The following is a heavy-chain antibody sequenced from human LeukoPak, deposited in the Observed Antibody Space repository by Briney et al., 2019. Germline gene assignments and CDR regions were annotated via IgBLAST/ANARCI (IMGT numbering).Heavy chain of an antibody. Sequence: PSETLSLTCTVSSGSIGSSNYYWGWIRQPSGKGLEWIGSIYYSGIAYYNPTLKSRVTISVDASKSHFSLRLSSVTAADTAVYYCARQVNSMAGTHFDVWGLGTLVPVSS. CDR1: SGSIGSSNYY. CDR2: IYYSGIA. D-gene: IGHD6-19*01. CDR3: ARQVNSMAGTHFDV. J-gene: IGHJ4*02. V-gene: IGHV4-39*01.